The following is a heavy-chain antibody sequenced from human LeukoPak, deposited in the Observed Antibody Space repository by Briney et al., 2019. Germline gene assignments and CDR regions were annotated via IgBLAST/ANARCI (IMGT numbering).Heavy chain of an antibody. V-gene: IGHV1-69*13. CDR3: ARDLGADSSGSLDAFDI. Sequence: GASVKVSCKASGGTFSSYAISWVRQAPGQGLEWMGGIIPIFGTANYAQKFQGRVTVTADESRSTAYMELSSLRSADTDVYYCARDLGADSSGSLDAFDIWGQGTMVTVSS. CDR2: IIPIFGTA. J-gene: IGHJ3*02. CDR1: GGTFSSYA. D-gene: IGHD3-22*01.